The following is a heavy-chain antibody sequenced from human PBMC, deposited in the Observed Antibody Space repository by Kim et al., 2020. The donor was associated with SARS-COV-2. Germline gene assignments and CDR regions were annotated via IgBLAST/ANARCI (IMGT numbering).Heavy chain of an antibody. CDR1: GFTFSDSH. J-gene: IGHJ4*02. Sequence: GGSLRLSCAASGFTFSDSHIHWVRQAPGKGLEWVAVIWNDGNSEYYAESVKGRFTVSRDNSKTTSWVQMNSLKAEGMAVYYCSTDPRDCYYVFDHWGQGTLVTVSS. CDR3: STDPRDCYYVFDH. CDR2: IWNDGNSE. D-gene: IGHD1-26*01. V-gene: IGHV3-33*01.